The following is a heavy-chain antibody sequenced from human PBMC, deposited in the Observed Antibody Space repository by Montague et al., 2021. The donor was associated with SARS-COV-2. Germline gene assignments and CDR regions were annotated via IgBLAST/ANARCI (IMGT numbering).Heavy chain of an antibody. CDR2: IGGGDTT. Sequence: SLRLSCAASGFTFSTYAMSWVRQAPGKGLEWVSTIGGGDTTYYADSVKGRFTISRDNSKNTVFLQMNSLRAEDTATYYCAKDSRYSSGVWCQGTTVTVSS. CDR3: AKDSRYSSGV. D-gene: IGHD6-19*01. CDR1: GFTFSTYA. V-gene: IGHV3-23*01. J-gene: IGHJ6*02.